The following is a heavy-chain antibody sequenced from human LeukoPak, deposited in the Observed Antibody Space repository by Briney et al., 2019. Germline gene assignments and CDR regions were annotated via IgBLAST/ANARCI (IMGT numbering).Heavy chain of an antibody. CDR2: INPSGGST. CDR1: GYTFTSYY. J-gene: IGHJ4*02. CDR3: ARDSQVAAASEGFDY. V-gene: IGHV1-46*01. Sequence: ASVKVSCKASGYTFTSYYMHWVRQAPGQGLEWMGIINPSGGSTSYAQKFQGRVTMTRDTSTSTVYMELSSLRSEDTAVYYCARDSQVAAASEGFDYWGQGTLVTVSS. D-gene: IGHD6-13*01.